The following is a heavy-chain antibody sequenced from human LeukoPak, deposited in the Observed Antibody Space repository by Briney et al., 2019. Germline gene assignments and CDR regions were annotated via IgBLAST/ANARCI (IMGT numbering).Heavy chain of an antibody. V-gene: IGHV4-34*01. D-gene: IGHD3-10*02. J-gene: IGHJ4*02. CDR3: ARVPLVRPLDY. CDR1: GGSFSGYY. Sequence: SETLSLTCAVYGGSFSGYYWGWIRQPPGKGLEWIGEINHSGSTNYNPSLKSRVTISVDTSKNQFSLKLSSVTAADTAVYYCARVPLVRPLDYSGQGNLVTVSS. CDR2: INHSGST.